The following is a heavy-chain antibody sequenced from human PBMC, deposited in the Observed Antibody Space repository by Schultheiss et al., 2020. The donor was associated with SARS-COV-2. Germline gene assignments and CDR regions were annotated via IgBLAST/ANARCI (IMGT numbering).Heavy chain of an antibody. CDR1: GYSISSGYY. D-gene: IGHD3-3*01. J-gene: IGHJ6*02. V-gene: IGHV4-38-2*02. Sequence: SETLSLTCTVSGYSISSGYYWGWIRQPPGKGLEWIGEINHSGSTNYNPSLKSRVTISVDTSKNQFSLKLSSVTAADTAVYYCARDYDFWSTYSKYYYGLDVWGQGTTVTVSS. CDR2: INHSGST. CDR3: ARDYDFWSTYSKYYYGLDV.